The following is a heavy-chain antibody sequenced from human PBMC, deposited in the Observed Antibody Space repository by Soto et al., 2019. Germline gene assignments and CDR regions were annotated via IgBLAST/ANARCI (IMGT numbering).Heavy chain of an antibody. CDR2: IGGDGGSP. CDR3: AKDSIIRNGIYDPFDI. J-gene: IGHJ3*02. CDR1: RFTFSDYA. V-gene: IGHV3-23*01. D-gene: IGHD3-10*01. Sequence: PGGSLRLSCAASRFTFSDYAMCWVRHAPGKGLEWVSVIGGDGGSPYYADSVKGRFTVSRDNSKNTLYLQMDSLRAEDTAVYYCAKDSIIRNGIYDPFDIWDQGTMVTVS.